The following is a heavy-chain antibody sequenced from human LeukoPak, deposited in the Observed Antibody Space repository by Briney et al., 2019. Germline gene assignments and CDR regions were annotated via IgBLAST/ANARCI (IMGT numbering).Heavy chain of an antibody. V-gene: IGHV4-59*01. J-gene: IGHJ5*02. CDR1: GGSISSYY. D-gene: IGHD5-12*01. CDR2: IYYSGST. Sequence: SETLSLTCTVSGGSISSYYWSWFRQPPGKGLEWIGYIYYSGSTNYNPSLKSRVTISVDTSKNQFSLKLSSATAADTAVYYCARDTSGQQTNWFDPWGQGTLVTVSS. CDR3: ARDTSGQQTNWFDP.